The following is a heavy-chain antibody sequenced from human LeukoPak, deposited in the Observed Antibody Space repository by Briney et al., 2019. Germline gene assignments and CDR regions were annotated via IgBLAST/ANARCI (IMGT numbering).Heavy chain of an antibody. CDR2: MNPNSGNT. V-gene: IGHV1-8*01. Sequence: ASVKVSCKASGYTFSSYDINWVRQATGQGLEWMGWMNPNSGNTGYAQKFQGRVTMTKNASIGTAYMDLSSLRSEDTAMYYCARALSDLATGYYQWGFDSWGQGTLVTVSS. J-gene: IGHJ4*02. D-gene: IGHD3-9*01. CDR3: ARALSDLATGYYQWGFDS. CDR1: GYTFSSYD.